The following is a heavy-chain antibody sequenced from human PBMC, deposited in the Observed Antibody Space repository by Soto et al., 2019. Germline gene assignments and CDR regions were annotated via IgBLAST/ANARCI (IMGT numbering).Heavy chain of an antibody. J-gene: IGHJ4*02. CDR2: IYPGDSDT. CDR1: GYSFTSYW. D-gene: IGHD5-18*01. CDR3: ARIIEAAMVFNYFDY. Sequence: GGSLRLSCKGSGYSFTSYWIGWVRQMPGKGLEWMGIIYPGDSDTRYSPSFQGQVTISADKSISTAYLQWSSLKASDTAMYYCARIIEAAMVFNYFDYWGQGTLVTVSS. V-gene: IGHV5-51*01.